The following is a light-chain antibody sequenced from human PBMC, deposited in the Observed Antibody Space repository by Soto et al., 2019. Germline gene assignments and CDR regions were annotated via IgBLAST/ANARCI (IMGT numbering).Light chain of an antibody. Sequence: DIQMTQSPSTLSASVGDRVTITCRASQSISSWLAWYQQKPGKAPKLLIYKASSLESGVPSRFSGSGSGTEFTLTISSLQPDDFATYYCQQYNSYSQTFGHGTKVDSK. J-gene: IGKJ1*01. CDR2: KAS. V-gene: IGKV1-5*03. CDR3: QQYNSYSQT. CDR1: QSISSW.